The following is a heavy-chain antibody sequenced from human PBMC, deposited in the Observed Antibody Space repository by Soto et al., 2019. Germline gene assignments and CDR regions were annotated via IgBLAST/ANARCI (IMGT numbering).Heavy chain of an antibody. CDR3: ARDTYYYDSSDNWFDP. J-gene: IGHJ5*02. CDR1: GYTFTSYG. CDR2: ISAYNGNT. Sequence: ASVKVSCKASGYTFTSYGISWVRHAPGQGLEWMGWISAYNGNTNYAQKLQGRVTMTTDTSTSTAYMELRSLRSDDTAVYYCARDTYYYDSSDNWFDPWGQGTLVTVSS. D-gene: IGHD3-22*01. V-gene: IGHV1-18*01.